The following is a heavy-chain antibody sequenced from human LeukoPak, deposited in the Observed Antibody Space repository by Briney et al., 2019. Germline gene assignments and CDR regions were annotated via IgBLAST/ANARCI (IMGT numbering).Heavy chain of an antibody. CDR2: ISSSSRYI. D-gene: IGHD3-10*01. CDR3: ARDPTDYYGSGSYYNATDY. J-gene: IGHJ4*02. Sequence: GGSLRLSCAASGFTFSSYSMNWVRQAPGKGLEWVSSISSSSRYIYYADSVKGRFTISSDKAKNSLYLQMNSLRAEDTAVYYCARDPTDYYGSGSYYNATDYWGQGTLVTVSS. V-gene: IGHV3-21*01. CDR1: GFTFSSYS.